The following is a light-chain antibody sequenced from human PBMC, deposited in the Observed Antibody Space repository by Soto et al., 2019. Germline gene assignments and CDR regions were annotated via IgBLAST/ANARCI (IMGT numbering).Light chain of an antibody. J-gene: IGKJ3*01. Sequence: DIQMTQYPSSLSASVGDRVTITCQASQDISNYLNWYQQKPGKAPKLLIYDASNLETGVPSRFSGSGSGTDFTFTISSLQPEDIATYYCQQYDNLHPFTFGPRTKVDIK. CDR1: QDISNY. CDR3: QQYDNLHPFT. CDR2: DAS. V-gene: IGKV1-33*01.